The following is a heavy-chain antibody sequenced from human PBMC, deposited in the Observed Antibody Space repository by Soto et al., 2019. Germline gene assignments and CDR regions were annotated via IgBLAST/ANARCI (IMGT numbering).Heavy chain of an antibody. CDR2: ISGDGGST. CDR1: GFTISSYA. CDR3: AKDQDFWSGYYTYFDI. J-gene: IGHJ3*02. V-gene: IGHV3-23*01. D-gene: IGHD3-3*01. Sequence: PGGSLRLSCAASGFTISSYAMNWVRQAPGKGLEWVSAISGDGGSTYYADSVRGRFTISRDNSKNTLYLQMNSLRAEDTAVYYCAKDQDFWSGYYTYFDIWGQGTMVTVSS.